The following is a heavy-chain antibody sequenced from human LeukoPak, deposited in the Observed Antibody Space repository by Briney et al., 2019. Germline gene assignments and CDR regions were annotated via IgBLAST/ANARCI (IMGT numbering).Heavy chain of an antibody. Sequence: GGSLRLSCAASGFTFSDYYMSWIRQAPGKGLEWVSGISWNSGSIGYADSVKGRFTISRDNAKNSLYLQMNSLRAEDTAVYYCTRGPQYYYYYYMDVWGKGTTVTVSS. CDR1: GFTFSDYY. CDR3: TRGPQYYYYYYMDV. J-gene: IGHJ6*03. CDR2: ISWNSGSI. V-gene: IGHV3-20*04.